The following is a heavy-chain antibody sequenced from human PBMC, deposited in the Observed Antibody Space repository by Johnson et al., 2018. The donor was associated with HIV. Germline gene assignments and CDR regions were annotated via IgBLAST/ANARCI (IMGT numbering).Heavy chain of an antibody. CDR2: IKSKTDGGTT. V-gene: IGHV3-15*01. Sequence: EVQLMESGGGLIKPGGSLRLSCAASGFTFTNAWMNWVRQGPGKGLEWVGRIKSKTDGGTTDYAAPVKGRFTISRDDSKNTLYLQMNSLKTEDTAVYYCTTRFIAARAFDIWGQGTMVTVSS. J-gene: IGHJ3*02. D-gene: IGHD6-6*01. CDR3: TTRFIAARAFDI. CDR1: GFTFTNAW.